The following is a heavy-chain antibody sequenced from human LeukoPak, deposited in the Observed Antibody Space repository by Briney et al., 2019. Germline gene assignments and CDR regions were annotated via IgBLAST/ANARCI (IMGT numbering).Heavy chain of an antibody. CDR3: AKGPLIEVAGTTWDS. D-gene: IGHD6-19*01. J-gene: IGHJ4*02. CDR1: GFTFSSHG. Sequence: PGRSLRLSCVASGFTFSSHGMHWVRQAPGQGLEWVSAISGSGGNTYYADSVKGRFTISRDNSKNTLYLQMNSLRAEDTAVYYCAKGPLIEVAGTTWDSWGQGTLVTVSS. CDR2: ISGSGGNT. V-gene: IGHV3-23*01.